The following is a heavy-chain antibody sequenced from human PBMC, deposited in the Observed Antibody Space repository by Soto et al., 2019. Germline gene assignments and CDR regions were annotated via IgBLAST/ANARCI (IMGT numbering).Heavy chain of an antibody. CDR1: GGSISSGDYY. Sequence: SETLSLTCTVSGGSISSGDYYWSWIRQPPGKGLEWIGYIYYSGSTYYNPSLKSRVTISVDTSKNQFSLKLSSVTAADTAVYYCARFIAVAGLFDYWGQGTLVTVSS. CDR3: ARFIAVAGLFDY. V-gene: IGHV4-30-4*01. CDR2: IYYSGST. J-gene: IGHJ4*02. D-gene: IGHD6-19*01.